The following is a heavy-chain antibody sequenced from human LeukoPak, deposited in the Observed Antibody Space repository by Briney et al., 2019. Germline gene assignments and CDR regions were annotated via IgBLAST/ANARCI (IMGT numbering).Heavy chain of an antibody. CDR1: GGAFSGYY. D-gene: IGHD3-10*01. V-gene: IGHV4-34*01. Sequence: SETLSLTCAVYGGAFSGYYWSWIRQPPGKGLEWIGEINHSGSTNYNPSLKSRVTISVDTSKNQCSLKLSSVTAADTAVYYCARRRLGPYYYGSGSYPKNNWFDPWGQGTLVTVSS. CDR2: INHSGST. J-gene: IGHJ5*02. CDR3: ARRRLGPYYYGSGSYPKNNWFDP.